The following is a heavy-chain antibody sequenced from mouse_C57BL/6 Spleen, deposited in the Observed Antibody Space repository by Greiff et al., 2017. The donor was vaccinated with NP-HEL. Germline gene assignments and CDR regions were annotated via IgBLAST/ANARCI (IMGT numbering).Heavy chain of an antibody. CDR3: ARGGYYDYDEAY. J-gene: IGHJ3*01. D-gene: IGHD2-4*01. Sequence: EVQLQQSGPELVKPGASVKMSCKASGYTFTDYNMHWVKQSPGKSLEWVGYINPNNGGTSYNQKFKGKATLTVNKSSSTAYMELRSLTSEDSAVYYCARGGYYDYDEAYWGQGTLVTVSA. CDR1: GYTFTDYN. CDR2: INPNNGGT. V-gene: IGHV1-22*01.